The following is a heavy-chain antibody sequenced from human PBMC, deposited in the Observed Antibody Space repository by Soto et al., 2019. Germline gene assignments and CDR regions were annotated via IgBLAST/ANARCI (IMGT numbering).Heavy chain of an antibody. J-gene: IGHJ6*02. D-gene: IGHD6-6*01. CDR3: ARATAARNYYYYYGMDV. CDR1: GGSISSYY. Sequence: SETLSLTCTVSGGSISSYYWIWIRQPAGKGLEWIGRIYTSGSTNYNPSLKSRVTMSVDTSKNQFSLKLSSVTAADTAVYYCARATAARNYYYYYGMDVWGQGTTVTVSS. CDR2: IYTSGST. V-gene: IGHV4-4*07.